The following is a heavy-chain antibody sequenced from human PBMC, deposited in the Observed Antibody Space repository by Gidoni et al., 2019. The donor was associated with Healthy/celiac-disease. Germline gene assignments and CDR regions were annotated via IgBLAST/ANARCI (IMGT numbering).Heavy chain of an antibody. D-gene: IGHD6-13*01. CDR2: IYYSGST. J-gene: IGHJ6*02. CDR1: GGSISSYY. CDR3: ARDQEQQLDPGHYYGMDV. V-gene: IGHV4-59*01. Sequence: QVQLQESGPGLVKPSETLSLTCTVSGGSISSYYWSWIRQPPGKGLEWIGYIYYSGSTNYNPSLKSRVTISVDTSKNQFSLKLSSVTAADTAVYYCARDQEQQLDPGHYYGMDVWGQGTTVTVSS.